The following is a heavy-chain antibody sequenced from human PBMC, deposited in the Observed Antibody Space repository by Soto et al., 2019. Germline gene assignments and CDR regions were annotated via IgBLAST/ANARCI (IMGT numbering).Heavy chain of an antibody. CDR2: ISYSGST. CDR3: ARLGGYYQAFDN. D-gene: IGHD3-3*01. CDR1: GGSISSGGYY. J-gene: IGHJ4*02. V-gene: IGHV4-31*03. Sequence: SETLSLTCTVSGGSISSGGYYWSWIRQHPGTGLEWIGFISYSGSTYYNPSLQSRVTISVDTSRNQFSLKLDSVTAADTAVYYCARLGGYYQAFDNWGQGTLVTVSS.